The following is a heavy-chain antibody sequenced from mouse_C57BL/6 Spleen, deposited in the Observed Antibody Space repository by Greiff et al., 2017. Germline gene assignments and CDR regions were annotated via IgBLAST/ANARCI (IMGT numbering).Heavy chain of an antibody. CDR2: INPSSGYT. Sequence: QVQLQQSGAELARPGASVKMSCKASGYTFTSYTMHWVKQRPGQGLEWIGDINPSSGYTKYNQKFKDKATLTADKSSSTAYMQLSSLTSEDSAVYYCARSTGYYPDYWGQGTTLTVSS. CDR3: ARSTGYYPDY. D-gene: IGHD2-2*01. V-gene: IGHV1-4*01. J-gene: IGHJ2*01. CDR1: GYTFTSYT.